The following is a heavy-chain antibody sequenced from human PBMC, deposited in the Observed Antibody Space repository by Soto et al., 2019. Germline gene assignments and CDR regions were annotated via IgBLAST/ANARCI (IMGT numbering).Heavy chain of an antibody. Sequence: QVQLQESGPGLVKPSQTLSLTCTVSGGSISSGDYYRSWIRQPPGKGLEWIGYIYYSGSTYYNPSLKIRVTISVDTSKNQFSLKLSSVTAADTAVYYCAREPAGPAAMTIDYWGQGTLVTVSS. CDR2: IYYSGST. CDR1: GGSISSGDYY. D-gene: IGHD2-2*01. J-gene: IGHJ4*02. CDR3: AREPAGPAAMTIDY. V-gene: IGHV4-30-4*01.